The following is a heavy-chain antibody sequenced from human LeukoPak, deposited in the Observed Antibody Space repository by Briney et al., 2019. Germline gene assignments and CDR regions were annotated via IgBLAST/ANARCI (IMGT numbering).Heavy chain of an antibody. J-gene: IGHJ4*02. CDR2: INHSGST. V-gene: IGHV4-34*01. Sequence: SETLSLTCTVSGGSISGYYWSWIRQPPGKGLEWIGEINHSGSTNYNPSLKSRVTISVDTSKNQFSLKLSSVTAADTAVYYCARGLSYYDSSGYYFDYWGQGTLVTVSS. CDR3: ARGLSYYDSSGYYFDY. CDR1: GGSISGYY. D-gene: IGHD3-22*01.